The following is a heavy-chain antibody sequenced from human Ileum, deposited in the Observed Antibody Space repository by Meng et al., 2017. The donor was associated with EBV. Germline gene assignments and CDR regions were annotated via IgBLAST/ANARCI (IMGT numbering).Heavy chain of an antibody. CDR2: IDPNTGNP. CDR3: ARGSLEADEDPG. Sequence: QVQLVQSGCELKQPGXSVKVSCRPSGYTFTSYAINWVRQAPGQGPDWMGWIDPNTGNPTYDQGFTGRFVFSLDTSVSTAYLQINSLRADDTAVYYCARGSLEADEDPGWGQGTLVTVSS. V-gene: IGHV7-4-1*02. J-gene: IGHJ4*02. CDR1: GYTFTSYA. D-gene: IGHD6-13*01.